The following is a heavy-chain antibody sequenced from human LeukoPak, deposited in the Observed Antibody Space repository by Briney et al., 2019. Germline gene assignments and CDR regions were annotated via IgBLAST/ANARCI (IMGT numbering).Heavy chain of an antibody. J-gene: IGHJ3*02. CDR2: IYPGDSDT. CDR1: GYSFTSYW. CDR3: ARQFPGDLRDDAFDI. Sequence: GESLKISCKGSGYSFTSYWIGWVRQMPGKGLEWMGIIYPGDSDTRYSPSFQGQVTISADKSISTAYLQWSSLKASDTAMYYCARQFPGDLRDDAFDIWGQGTMVTVSS. D-gene: IGHD7-27*01. V-gene: IGHV5-51*01.